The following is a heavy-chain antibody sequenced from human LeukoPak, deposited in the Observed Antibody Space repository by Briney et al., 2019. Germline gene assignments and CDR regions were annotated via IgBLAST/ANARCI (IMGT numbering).Heavy chain of an antibody. CDR3: ARENTEDAFDI. CDR1: GFTFSSYE. J-gene: IGHJ3*02. Sequence: PGGPLRLSCAASGFTFSSYEMNWVRQAPGKGLECVSYISSSGSTKRYADSVKGRFTISRDNAKNSLYLQMNSLRVEDTAVYYCARENTEDAFDIWGQGTMVTVSS. V-gene: IGHV3-48*03. D-gene: IGHD1/OR15-1a*01. CDR2: ISSSGSTK.